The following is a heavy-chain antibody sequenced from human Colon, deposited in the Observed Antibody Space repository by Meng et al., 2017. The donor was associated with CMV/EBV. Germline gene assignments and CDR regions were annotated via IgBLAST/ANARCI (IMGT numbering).Heavy chain of an antibody. CDR1: GYTFTSYA. J-gene: IGHJ4*02. CDR3: ARDKIAVAGITGDY. CDR2: INTNTGNP. V-gene: IGHV7-4-1*02. Sequence: QVQLGQPGSELKKAGXSVKVSCXASGYTFTSYAMNWVRQAPGQGLEWMGWINTNTGNPTYAQGFTGRFVFSLDTSVSTAYLQISSLKAEDTAVYYCARDKIAVAGITGDYWGQGTLVTVSS. D-gene: IGHD6-19*01.